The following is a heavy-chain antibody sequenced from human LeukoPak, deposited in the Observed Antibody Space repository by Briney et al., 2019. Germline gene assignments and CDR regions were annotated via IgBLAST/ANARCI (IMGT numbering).Heavy chain of an antibody. V-gene: IGHV4-34*01. CDR2: INHSGST. CDR3: AGAPQWLVPDY. CDR1: GGSFSGYY. D-gene: IGHD6-19*01. Sequence: SETLSLTCAVYGGSFSGYYWSWIRQPPGKGPEWIGEINHSGSTNYNPSLKSRVTISVDTSKNQFSLKLSSVTAADTAVYYCAGAPQWLVPDYWGQGTLVTVSS. J-gene: IGHJ4*02.